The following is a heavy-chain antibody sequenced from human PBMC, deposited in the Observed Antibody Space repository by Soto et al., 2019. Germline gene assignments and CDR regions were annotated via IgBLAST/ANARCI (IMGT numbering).Heavy chain of an antibody. CDR2: ISSSGSTI. J-gene: IGHJ3*02. Sequence: QVPLVESGGGLVKPGGSLRLSCAAPGFTFIDYYMSCIRQATGKGLEWVSYISSSGSTIYYAAPVNGRFTISRDNAKNSLYLQMNSLRAEDTAVYYCAREEYNWNDVYAFDIWGQGTMVTVSS. D-gene: IGHD1-20*01. V-gene: IGHV3-11*01. CDR1: GFTFIDYY. CDR3: AREEYNWNDVYAFDI.